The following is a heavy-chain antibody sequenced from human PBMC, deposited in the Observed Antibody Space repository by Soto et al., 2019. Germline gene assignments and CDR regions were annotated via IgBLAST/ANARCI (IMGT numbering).Heavy chain of an antibody. D-gene: IGHD7-27*01. Sequence: QITLKESGPTLVKPTQTLTLTCTFSGFSLSTSGVGVGWIRQPPGKALEWLAFLYWDDDKRYSPSLKSRLTITKDTCKNRVPLTMTNMDPVDTATYYCAGTSVNWGSRGLVDYWGQGTLVTVAS. J-gene: IGHJ4*02. CDR3: AGTSVNWGSRGLVDY. CDR2: LYWDDDK. V-gene: IGHV2-5*02. CDR1: GFSLSTSGVG.